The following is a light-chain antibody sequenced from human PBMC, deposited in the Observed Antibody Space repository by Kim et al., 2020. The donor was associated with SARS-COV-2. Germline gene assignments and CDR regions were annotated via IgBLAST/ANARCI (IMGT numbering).Light chain of an antibody. CDR3: AAWDDGLNGWV. V-gene: IGLV1-44*01. CDR1: DSNIGDNS. J-gene: IGLJ3*02. Sequence: QSVLTQPPSTSGTPGQRVAISCSGSDSNIGDNSVSWYQQLPGTAPKLLVFSNDQRPSGVPDRFSGSKSGTSATLAIRGLQSEDGAIYYCAAWDDGLNGWVFGGGTKLTVL. CDR2: SND.